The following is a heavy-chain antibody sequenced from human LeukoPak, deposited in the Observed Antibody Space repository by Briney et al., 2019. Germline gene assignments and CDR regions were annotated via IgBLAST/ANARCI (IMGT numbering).Heavy chain of an antibody. V-gene: IGHV3-53*01. D-gene: IGHD4-17*01. CDR1: GFTPSSNY. Sequence: GGSLRLSCAASGFTPSSNYMSWVRQAPGKGLEWVSVIYSGGSTYYPDSVKGRFTISRDNSKNTLYLQMNSLGDEGTAVYYCARDPPYGDRALDVWGKGTTVTVSS. CDR2: IYSGGST. J-gene: IGHJ6*04. CDR3: ARDPPYGDRALDV.